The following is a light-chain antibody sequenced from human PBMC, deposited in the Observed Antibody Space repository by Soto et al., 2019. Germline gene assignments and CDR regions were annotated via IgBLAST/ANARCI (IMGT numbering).Light chain of an antibody. Sequence: EIVLTQSPGTLSLSPGERATLSCRASQSIRSSSLGWYQQKPGQAPRLLIYDASNRATGIPDRFSGSGSGTDFTLTISRXEPEDFAVYYCQQYGDSPLTFGGGTKVDIK. V-gene: IGKV3-20*01. CDR3: QQYGDSPLT. CDR1: QSIRSSS. J-gene: IGKJ4*01. CDR2: DAS.